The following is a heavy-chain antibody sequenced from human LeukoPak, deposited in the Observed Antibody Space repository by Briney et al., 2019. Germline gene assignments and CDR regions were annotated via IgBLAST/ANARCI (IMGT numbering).Heavy chain of an antibody. D-gene: IGHD6-13*01. J-gene: IGHJ6*02. CDR3: ARFGSSSWYFTYYYGMDV. V-gene: IGHV3-21*01. CDR1: GFTFSSYS. CDR2: ISSSSSYI. Sequence: GGSLRLSCAASGFTFSSYSMNWVRQAPGKGLEWVSSISSSSSYIYYADSVKGRFTISRDNAKNSLYLQMNSLRAEDTAVYYCARFGSSSWYFTYYYGMDVWSQGTTVTVSS.